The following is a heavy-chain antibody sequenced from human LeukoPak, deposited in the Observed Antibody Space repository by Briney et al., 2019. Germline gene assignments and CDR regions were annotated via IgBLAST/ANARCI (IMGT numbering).Heavy chain of an antibody. D-gene: IGHD5-12*01. J-gene: IGHJ5*02. CDR3: APQQTYSPYNWFDP. V-gene: IGHV3-74*03. CDR2: IHPDGSIT. Sequence: GGSLRLSCVGSGFTVSNYWMHWVRQAPGTGLVWVSRIHPDGSITTYADSVKGRFTISRDNAKNTLYLQMNSLRAEDTAVYYCAPQQTYSPYNWFDPWGQGTLVTVSS. CDR1: GFTVSNYW.